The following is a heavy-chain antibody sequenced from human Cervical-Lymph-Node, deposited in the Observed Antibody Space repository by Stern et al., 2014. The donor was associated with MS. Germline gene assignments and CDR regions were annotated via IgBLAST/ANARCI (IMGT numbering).Heavy chain of an antibody. CDR2: MKPNSGDT. Sequence: VHLVESGAEVKKPGASVKVSCKASGYTFTSYDINWVRQATGQGLEWMGWMKPNSGDTGYAQKFQGRVTMSRNTSISTAYMELSSLTSEDTAIYYCATGAIPFYDWGQGTLVTVSS. J-gene: IGHJ4*02. CDR1: GYTFTSYD. V-gene: IGHV1-8*01. D-gene: IGHD3-3*01. CDR3: ATGAIPFYD.